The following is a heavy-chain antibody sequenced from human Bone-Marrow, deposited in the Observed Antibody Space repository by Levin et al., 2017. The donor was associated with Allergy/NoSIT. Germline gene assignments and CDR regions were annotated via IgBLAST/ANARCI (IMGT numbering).Heavy chain of an antibody. J-gene: IGHJ5*02. CDR3: ASNSDACSSGQNWFDP. CDR1: GGSFNGYF. CDR2: INYSGSI. Sequence: GSLRLSCGVYGGSFNGYFWSWIRQPPGKGLEWIGEINYSGSINYTPSLKSRVTISIDTSKNQFSLKLTSVTAADTAVYYCASNSDACSSGQNWFDPWGPGTLVTVSS. V-gene: IGHV4-34*01. D-gene: IGHD2-2*01.